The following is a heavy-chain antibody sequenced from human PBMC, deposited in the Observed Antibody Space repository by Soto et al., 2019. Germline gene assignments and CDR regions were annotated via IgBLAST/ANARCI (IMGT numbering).Heavy chain of an antibody. D-gene: IGHD6-13*01. CDR2: IYYSGST. V-gene: IGHV4-59*08. J-gene: IGHJ4*02. Sequence: KPSETLSLTCTVSGGSISSYYWSWIRQPPGKGLEWIGYIYYSGSTNYNPSLKSRVTISVDTSKNQFSLKLSSVTAADTAVYYCARHPPGAAAGTLDYWGQGTLVTVSS. CDR1: GGSISSYY. CDR3: ARHPPGAAAGTLDY.